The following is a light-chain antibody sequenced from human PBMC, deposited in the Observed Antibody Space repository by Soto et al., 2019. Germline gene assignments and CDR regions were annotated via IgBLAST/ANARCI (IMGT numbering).Light chain of an antibody. Sequence: DIQMTQSASSLSASVGDRVTITCQASQVISNYLNWYQQKPGKAPKLLIYDITTLEIGVPTRFSGSGSGTDFTFTITGLQPEDSATYYCQQYENLPYTFGQGTKVDIK. J-gene: IGKJ2*01. CDR3: QQYENLPYT. CDR1: QVISNY. V-gene: IGKV1-33*01. CDR2: DIT.